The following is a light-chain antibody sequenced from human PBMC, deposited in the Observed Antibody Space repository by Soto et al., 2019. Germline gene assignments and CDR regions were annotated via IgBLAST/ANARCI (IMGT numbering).Light chain of an antibody. CDR2: DAS. CDR3: QQYNSYST. Sequence: DIQMTQSPSTPYATVGDRVTITCRASQSISSWLAWYQQKPGKAPKLLIYDASSLESGVPSRFSGSGSGTEFTLTISSLQPDDFATYYCQQYNSYSTFGQGTKVDIK. V-gene: IGKV1-5*01. CDR1: QSISSW. J-gene: IGKJ1*01.